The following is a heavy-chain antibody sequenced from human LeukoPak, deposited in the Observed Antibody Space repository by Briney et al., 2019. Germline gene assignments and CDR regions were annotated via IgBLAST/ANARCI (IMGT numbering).Heavy chain of an antibody. CDR3: ASGGMGARKHYSDPLHY. CDR2: IYSAGST. D-gene: IGHD2-15*01. Sequence: GGSLTLSCAASGFTVSSNYMSWVRQAPGKGLEWVSIIYSAGSTYYADSVRSRFTISRDSSKNTVCLQMNSLRAEDTAVYYCASGGMGARKHYSDPLHYWGQGTLVTVSS. CDR1: GFTVSSNY. V-gene: IGHV3-53*01. J-gene: IGHJ4*02.